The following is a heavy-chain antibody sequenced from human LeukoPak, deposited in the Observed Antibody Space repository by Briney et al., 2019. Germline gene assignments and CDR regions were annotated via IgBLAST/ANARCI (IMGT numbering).Heavy chain of an antibody. J-gene: IGHJ4*02. CDR2: ISNSSLYI. CDR3: ARDLPEGGGDY. V-gene: IGHV3-21*01. D-gene: IGHD1-14*01. CDR1: GFTFSGYS. Sequence: GGSLRLSCAASGFTFSGYSINWVRQAPGKGLEWVSSISNSSLYIYYADSVKGRFTISRDDAKNSLYLQMSSLRVEDSAVYYCARDLPEGGGDYWGQGTLVTVSS.